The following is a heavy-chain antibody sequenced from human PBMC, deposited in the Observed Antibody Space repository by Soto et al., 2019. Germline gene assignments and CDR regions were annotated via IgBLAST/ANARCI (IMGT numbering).Heavy chain of an antibody. CDR2: INHSGST. CDR1: GGSFSGYY. V-gene: IGHV4-34*01. J-gene: IGHJ4*02. Sequence: QVQLQQWGAGLLKPSETLSLTCAVYGGSFSGYYWSWIRQPPGKGLERIGEINHSGSTNYNPSLKSRVTISVDTSKNQFSLKLSSVTAADTAVYYCARLLYGGYVDYWGQGTLVTVSS. D-gene: IGHD2-15*01. CDR3: ARLLYGGYVDY.